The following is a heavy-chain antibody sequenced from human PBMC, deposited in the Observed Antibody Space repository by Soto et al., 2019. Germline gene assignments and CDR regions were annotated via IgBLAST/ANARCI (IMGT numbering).Heavy chain of an antibody. CDR2: IYHSGTT. Sequence: PSETLSLTCTVSGGSLRDVGHFWTWLRQRPGKGLEWIASIYHSGTTYSNPSLKSRVTISVDTSKNQFSLKLSSVTAADTAVYYCARGLYYYDSSGYSPDYWGLGTLVTVSS. V-gene: IGHV4-61*08. J-gene: IGHJ4*02. CDR3: ARGLYYYDSSGYSPDY. CDR1: GGSLRDVGHF. D-gene: IGHD3-22*01.